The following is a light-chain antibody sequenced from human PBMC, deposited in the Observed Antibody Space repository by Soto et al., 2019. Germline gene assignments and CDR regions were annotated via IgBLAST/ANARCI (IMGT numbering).Light chain of an antibody. CDR2: DTS. CDR3: QQRSNWPPIT. J-gene: IGKJ5*01. Sequence: EFVLTQSPATLSLSPGERATLSCRASQSVSSYLAWYQQKPGQAPRLLIYDTSNRATGVPARFSGSGSGTDFTLTISSLEPEDFAVYYCQQRSNWPPITFGQGTRLEIK. V-gene: IGKV3-11*01. CDR1: QSVSSY.